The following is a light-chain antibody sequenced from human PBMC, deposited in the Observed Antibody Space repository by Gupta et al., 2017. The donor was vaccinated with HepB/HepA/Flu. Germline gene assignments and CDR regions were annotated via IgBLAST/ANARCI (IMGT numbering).Light chain of an antibody. Sequence: DIVWTQSPGTLSLPPGERATLSCRASQSVRSSYLAWYQQKPGQAPRLLIYGASSRATGIPDRFSGSGSGTDFTLTISRLEPEDFAVYYCQQEGSSPCSFGQGTKLEIK. V-gene: IGKV3-20*01. CDR2: GAS. CDR3: QQEGSSPCS. CDR1: QSVRSSY. J-gene: IGKJ2*04.